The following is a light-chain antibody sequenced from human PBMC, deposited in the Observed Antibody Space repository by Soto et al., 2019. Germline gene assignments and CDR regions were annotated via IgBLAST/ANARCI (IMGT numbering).Light chain of an antibody. CDR1: QNINNY. CDR2: DAS. CDR3: QQYENLPT. J-gene: IGKJ5*01. Sequence: DIQMTQSPSSLSASVGDRVTITCQASQNINNYLNWYQQKPGRAPKLPIYDASNLEAGVPSRFRGSGSGTDFTSTISRLQPEDIATYYCQQYENLPTFGQGTRLEIK. V-gene: IGKV1-33*01.